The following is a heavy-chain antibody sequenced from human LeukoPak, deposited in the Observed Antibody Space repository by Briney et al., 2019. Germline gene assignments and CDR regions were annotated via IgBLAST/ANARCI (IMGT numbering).Heavy chain of an antibody. D-gene: IGHD2-8*01. CDR3: AKMATDLYFDY. CDR2: INSDGSRT. Sequence: GGSLRLSCAASGFTFSNYWMHWVRQAPGKGLVWVSRINSDGSRTTYADSVKGRFTISRDNAKNTLYLQMNSLRAEDTAVYYCAKMATDLYFDYWGQGTLVTVSS. J-gene: IGHJ4*02. V-gene: IGHV3-74*01. CDR1: GFTFSNYW.